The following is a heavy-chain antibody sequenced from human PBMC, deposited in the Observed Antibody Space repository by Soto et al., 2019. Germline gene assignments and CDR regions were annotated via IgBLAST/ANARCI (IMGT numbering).Heavy chain of an antibody. J-gene: IGHJ4*02. CDR3: ARECGYSYGYHY. D-gene: IGHD5-18*01. Sequence: EVQLVESGGGLVQPGGSLRLSCAASGFTFSSYSFNWVRQAPGKGLEWVSYISTSSSTIYYADSVKGRFTISRHNAKNSLYLQMNSLRAEDTAVYYCARECGYSYGYHYWGQGTLVTVSS. V-gene: IGHV3-48*01. CDR2: ISTSSSTI. CDR1: GFTFSSYS.